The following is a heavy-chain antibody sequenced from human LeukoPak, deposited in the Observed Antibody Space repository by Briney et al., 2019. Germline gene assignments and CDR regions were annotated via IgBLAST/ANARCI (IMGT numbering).Heavy chain of an antibody. V-gene: IGHV3-11*01. D-gene: IGHD3-22*01. CDR3: ARAMDGSSGYYRLPFDY. Sequence: TGGSLRLSCAASGFTFSDYYMSWIRQAPGKGLEWVSYISSSGSTIYYADSVKGRFTISRDNAKNSLYLQMNSLRAEDTAVYYCARAMDGSSGYYRLPFDYWGQGTLVTVSS. J-gene: IGHJ4*02. CDR2: ISSSGSTI. CDR1: GFTFSDYY.